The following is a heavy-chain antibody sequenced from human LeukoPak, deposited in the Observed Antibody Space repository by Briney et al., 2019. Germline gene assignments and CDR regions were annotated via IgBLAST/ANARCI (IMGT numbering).Heavy chain of an antibody. D-gene: IGHD3-10*01. CDR3: ARDGWFGDYNWFDP. CDR1: GFTLSSHE. J-gene: IGHJ5*02. CDR2: ITSSGGTI. V-gene: IGHV3-48*03. Sequence: GGSLRLSCAASGFTLSSHEMNWVRQAPGKGLEWVSYITSSGGTIYYADSVKGRFTISRDNAKNSLYLQMNSLRAEDTAMYYCARDGWFGDYNWFDPWGQGTLVTVSS.